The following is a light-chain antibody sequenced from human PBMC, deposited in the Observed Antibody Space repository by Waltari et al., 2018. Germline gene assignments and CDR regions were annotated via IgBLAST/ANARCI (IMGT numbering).Light chain of an antibody. CDR2: KTS. V-gene: IGKV1-5*03. CDR1: QGISVW. J-gene: IGKJ2*03. Sequence: IQMTQSPSSLSASVGDRVTITCRASQGISVWLAWYQQKPGKAPSLLIYKTSNLESGVPSRFSGSGSGTDFTLTINSLQPEDFATYYCQQYSSSPLSFGQGTKLEI. CDR3: QQYSSSPLS.